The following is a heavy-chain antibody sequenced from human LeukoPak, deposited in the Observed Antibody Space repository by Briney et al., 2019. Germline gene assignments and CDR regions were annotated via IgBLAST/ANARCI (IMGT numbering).Heavy chain of an antibody. J-gene: IGHJ4*02. V-gene: IGHV3-7*03. CDR3: ATPLDYFDMSDSHQGGD. D-gene: IGHD3-22*01. CDR2: IKHDGSEK. CDR1: VFTFSRHW. Sequence: GGSLRLSCAASVFTFSRHWMTWVRQAPRKGLEWVANIKHDGSEKNYVDSVKGRFTISKDNAKNSLYLQMNSLRAEDTAVYYCATPLDYFDMSDSHQGGDWGQGTLVTVSS.